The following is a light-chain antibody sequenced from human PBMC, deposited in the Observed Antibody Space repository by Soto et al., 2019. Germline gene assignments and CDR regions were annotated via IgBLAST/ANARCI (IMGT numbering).Light chain of an antibody. V-gene: IGKV1-5*01. CDR2: DAS. J-gene: IGKJ2*01. Sequence: DIQMTQSPSTLSASVGDRVTLTCRASQRVSTWLAWYQQKPGKAPKLLTYDASNLESGVPSRFSGSGSGTEFTLTISSLQPDDFATYYCQQYNNYPFTFGQGTKVDIK. CDR1: QRVSTW. CDR3: QQYNNYPFT.